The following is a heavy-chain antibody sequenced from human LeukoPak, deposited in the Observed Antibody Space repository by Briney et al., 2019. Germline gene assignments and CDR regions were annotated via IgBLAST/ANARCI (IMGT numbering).Heavy chain of an antibody. CDR1: GGSISSYY. V-gene: IGHV4-59*01. J-gene: IGHJ4*02. CDR2: IYYSGST. Sequence: PSETLSLTCTVSGGSISSYYWSWIRQPPGKGLEWIGYIYYSGSTNYNPSLKSRVTISVDTSKNQFSLKLSSVTAADTAVYYCARNIVVVVAATRELYFDYWGQGTLVTVSS. CDR3: ARNIVVVVAATRELYFDY. D-gene: IGHD2-15*01.